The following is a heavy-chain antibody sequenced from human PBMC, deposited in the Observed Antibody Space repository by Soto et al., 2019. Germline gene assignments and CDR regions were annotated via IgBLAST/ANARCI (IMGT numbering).Heavy chain of an antibody. D-gene: IGHD1-7*01. J-gene: IGHJ3*02. CDR1: GGSISSGGYY. Sequence: KPSETLSLTCTVSGGSISSGGYYWRWIRQHPGKGLEWIGYIYYSGSTYYNPSLKSRVTISVDTSKNQFSLKLSSVTAADTAVYYCANNWNYVGDAFDIWGQGTMVTVSS. V-gene: IGHV4-31*03. CDR3: ANNWNYVGDAFDI. CDR2: IYYSGST.